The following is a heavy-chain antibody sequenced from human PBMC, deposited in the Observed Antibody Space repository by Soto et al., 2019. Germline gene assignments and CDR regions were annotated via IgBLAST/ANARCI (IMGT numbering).Heavy chain of an antibody. D-gene: IGHD2-2*01. Sequence: EVQLLESGGGLVQPGGSLRLSCAASGFTFSSYAMNWVRQAPGKGLEWVSFISSGGDLIFYADSVKGRFTISRDNSKNTLYLEMNSLRAEDTAQYYCGKRISPANLWGQRNYFYDMDVWGQGTTVTVSS. J-gene: IGHJ6*02. CDR3: GKRISPANLWGQRNYFYDMDV. CDR2: ISSGGDLI. V-gene: IGHV3-23*01. CDR1: GFTFSSYA.